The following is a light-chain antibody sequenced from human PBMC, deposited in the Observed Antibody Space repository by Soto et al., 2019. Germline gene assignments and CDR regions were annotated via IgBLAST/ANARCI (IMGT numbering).Light chain of an antibody. CDR1: GSDVGAYDC. J-gene: IGLJ2*01. CDR2: GVS. CDR3: TSYTNSHVV. Sequence: QSVLTQPASMSGSPGQSITISCTGTGSDVGAYDCVSWYQHHPGKSPKIMIYGVSNRPSGVSTRVSGSKSGNTASLTISGLQAAEEADYYCTSYTNSHVVFGGGTQLTV. V-gene: IGLV2-14*01.